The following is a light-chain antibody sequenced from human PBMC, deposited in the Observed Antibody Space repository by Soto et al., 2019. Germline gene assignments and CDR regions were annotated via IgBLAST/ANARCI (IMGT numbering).Light chain of an antibody. J-gene: IGLJ3*02. CDR3: XXWDDSLNGHVV. Sequence: QSVLTQPXSASGAPGXXXXIXCAGSSSNIGRNTVNWYHQLPGAAPKLLXYNNYQRPSGVPDRFSGSKSGTXXSXXXSGLXXXXEAXYXCXXWDDSLNGHVVFXGGXXL. CDR2: NNY. V-gene: IGLV1-44*01. CDR1: SSNIGRNT.